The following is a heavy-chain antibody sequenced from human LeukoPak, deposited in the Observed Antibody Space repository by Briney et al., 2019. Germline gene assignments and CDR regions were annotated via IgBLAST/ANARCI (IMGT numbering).Heavy chain of an antibody. Sequence: GGSLRLFCAASGFTFSSYAMTWVRQAPGKGLEWVSTITDSVSGGSTYYADSVKGRFTISRDNSKNTLYLQMSSLRAEDTAVYFCAKDRTGYSYGYFLSPWGQGTLVTVSS. V-gene: IGHV3-23*01. J-gene: IGHJ5*02. CDR1: GFTFSSYA. CDR3: AKDRTGYSYGYFLSP. CDR2: ITDSVSGGST. D-gene: IGHD5-18*01.